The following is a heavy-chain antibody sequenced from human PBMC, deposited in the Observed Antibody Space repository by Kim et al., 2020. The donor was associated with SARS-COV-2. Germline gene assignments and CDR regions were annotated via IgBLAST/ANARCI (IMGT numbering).Heavy chain of an antibody. J-gene: IGHJ4*02. D-gene: IGHD6-13*01. V-gene: IGHV6-1*01. CDR3: ARDSSSWPFDY. CDR2: N. Sequence: NDYAVAVKSRITSNPDTSKNQCSLQLNSVTPEDTAVYYCARDSSSWPFDYWGQGTLVTVSS.